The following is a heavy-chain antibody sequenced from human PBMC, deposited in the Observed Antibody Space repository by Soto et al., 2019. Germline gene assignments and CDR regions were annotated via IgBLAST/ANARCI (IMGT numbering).Heavy chain of an antibody. CDR2: IYYSGST. D-gene: IGHD1-1*01. V-gene: IGHV4-30-4*01. CDR1: GGSISSGDYY. Sequence: SETLSLTCTVSGGSISSGDYYWSWIRQPPGKGLEWIGYIYYSGSTYYNPSLKSRVTISVDTSKNQFSLKLSSVTAADTAVYYCAVGHGYNFYFDYWGQGTLVTVSS. J-gene: IGHJ4*02. CDR3: AVGHGYNFYFDY.